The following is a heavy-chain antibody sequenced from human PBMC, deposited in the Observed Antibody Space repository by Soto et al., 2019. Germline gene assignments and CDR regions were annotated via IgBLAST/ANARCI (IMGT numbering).Heavy chain of an antibody. CDR1: GFTFSDYY. CDR2: ISSSGTGI. Sequence: QVQLVESGGGLVRPGGSLRLSCAASGFTFSDYYMTWIRQAPGKGLEWVSYISSSGTGIYYADSVKGRFTISRDNAKNSLVLQMSSRRAEDTAVYYCARAYSDAFDIWGQGTMVTVSS. CDR3: ARAYSDAFDI. D-gene: IGHD2-15*01. J-gene: IGHJ3*02. V-gene: IGHV3-11*01.